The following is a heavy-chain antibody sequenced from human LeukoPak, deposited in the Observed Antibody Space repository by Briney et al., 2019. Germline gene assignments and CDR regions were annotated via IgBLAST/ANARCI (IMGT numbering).Heavy chain of an antibody. CDR2: MYISGST. CDR1: GGSISSYH. J-gene: IGHJ2*01. Sequence: SETLSLTCTVSGGSISSYHWSWLRQPAGKGLEWIGHMYISGSTNYNPSLKSRVTMSVDTSKNQFSLKLSSVTAADTAVYFCARSIRNWYFDLWGRGTLVTVSS. V-gene: IGHV4-4*07. CDR3: ARSIRNWYFDL. D-gene: IGHD5-12*01.